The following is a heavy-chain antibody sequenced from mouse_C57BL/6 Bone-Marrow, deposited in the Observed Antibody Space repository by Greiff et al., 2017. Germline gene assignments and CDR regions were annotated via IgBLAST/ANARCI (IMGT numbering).Heavy chain of an antibody. Sequence: QVHVKPSGAELMKPGASVKLSCKATGYTFTGYWIEWVKQRPGHGLEWIGEILPGSGCTKYNVKFKGKATFTADTSSNTAYMQLSSLATEDSANYYCARTNPLIYYYGSSYGAMDDRGQGTSVTGPS. V-gene: IGHV1-9*01. CDR2: ILPGSGCT. D-gene: IGHD1-1*01. J-gene: IGHJ4*01. CDR3: ARTNPLIYYYGSSYGAMDD. CDR1: GYTFTGYW.